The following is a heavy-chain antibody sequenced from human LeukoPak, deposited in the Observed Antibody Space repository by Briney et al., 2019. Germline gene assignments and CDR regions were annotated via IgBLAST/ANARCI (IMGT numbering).Heavy chain of an antibody. D-gene: IGHD6-6*01. V-gene: IGHV3-7*01. CDR1: GFTFSTYW. Sequence: GGSLRLSCAASGFTFSTYWMTWVRQAPGKGLEWVAKIEPDGSEKNYVDSVKGRFTISRDNAKNSLYLQMNSLRAEDTAVYYCAKSPPEYSSQEDYWGQGTLVTVSS. CDR3: AKSPPEYSSQEDY. CDR2: IEPDGSEK. J-gene: IGHJ4*02.